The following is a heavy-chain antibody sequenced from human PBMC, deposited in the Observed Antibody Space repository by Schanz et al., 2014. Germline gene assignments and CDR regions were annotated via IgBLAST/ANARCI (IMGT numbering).Heavy chain of an antibody. J-gene: IGHJ4*02. Sequence: QVQLVQSGAEVKKPGPSVKVSCKTSGYTFSDYGVTWVRQAPGQGLEWMGWISANNGNTNYAQKFQGRVTMTTDTSTSTAYMELRSLRSDDTAVYYCARSGSSNWYFVDYWGQGTLVTVSS. CDR2: ISANNGNT. D-gene: IGHD6-13*01. CDR1: GYTFSDYG. CDR3: ARSGSSNWYFVDY. V-gene: IGHV1-18*01.